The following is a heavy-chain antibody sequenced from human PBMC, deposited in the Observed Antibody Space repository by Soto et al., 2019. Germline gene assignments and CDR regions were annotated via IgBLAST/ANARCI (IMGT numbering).Heavy chain of an antibody. D-gene: IGHD2-15*01. V-gene: IGHV3-30*03. J-gene: IGHJ5*02. CDR2: ISYDGSNK. CDR3: AGDCYGWFDP. Sequence: QVQLVESGGGVVQPGRSLRLSCAASGFTFSSYGMHWVRQAPGKGLEWVAVISYDGSNKYYADSVKGRFTISRDNSKNTLYLQMNSVRAEDTAVYYCAGDCYGWFDPWGQGTLVTVSS. CDR1: GFTFSSYG.